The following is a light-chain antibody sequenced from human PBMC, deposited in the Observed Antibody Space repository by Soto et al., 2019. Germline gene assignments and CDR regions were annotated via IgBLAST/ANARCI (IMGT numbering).Light chain of an antibody. CDR1: QIISSW. CDR3: QQYNSYCIN. V-gene: IGKV1-5*03. CDR2: KAS. Sequence: DIHMNHCTSTLSSSLVDRVTITCRASQIISSWLAWYQQKPGKAPKLMIYKASSLESGVQSRFSGSGSGTELNLTISRLQTDDFATYYCQQYNSYCINFGKGTRMEIK. J-gene: IGKJ5*01.